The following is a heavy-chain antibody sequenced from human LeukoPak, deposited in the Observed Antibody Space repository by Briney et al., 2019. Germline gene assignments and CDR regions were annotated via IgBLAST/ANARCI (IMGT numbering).Heavy chain of an antibody. J-gene: IGHJ5*02. V-gene: IGHV3-11*01. CDR3: ATDGAGFDT. CDR2: INIGGTNT. Sequence: GSLRLSCAAPGFTFNDYYMSWIRQAPGKGLEWLSYINIGGTNTHYADSVKGRFTISRDNAKKSLYLEMNNLRAEDTAVYYCATDGAGFDTWGQGVLVTVSS. CDR1: GFTFNDYY.